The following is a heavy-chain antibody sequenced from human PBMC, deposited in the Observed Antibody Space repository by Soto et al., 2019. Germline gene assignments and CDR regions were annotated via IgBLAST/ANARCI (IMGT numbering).Heavy chain of an antibody. D-gene: IGHD3-22*01. V-gene: IGHV3-30*18. CDR1: GFTFSSYG. CDR3: AKGGAGAYYYDSSGYHIDY. Sequence: GGSLRLSCAASGFTFSSYGMHWVRQATGKGLEWVAVISYDGSNKYYADSVKGRFTISRDNSKNTLYLQMNSLRAEDTAVYYCAKGGAGAYYYDSSGYHIDYWGQGTLVTVSS. CDR2: ISYDGSNK. J-gene: IGHJ4*02.